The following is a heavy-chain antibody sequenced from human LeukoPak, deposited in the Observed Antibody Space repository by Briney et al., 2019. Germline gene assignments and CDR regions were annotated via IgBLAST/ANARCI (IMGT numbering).Heavy chain of an antibody. Sequence: PGGSLGLSCAASGFTFSSYAMHWVRQAPGKGLEYVSTISSNGGSTYYANSVKGRFTISRDNSKNTLYLQMGSLRAEDMAVYYCARAAPGDYWGQGTLVTVSS. J-gene: IGHJ4*02. CDR3: ARAAPGDY. CDR2: ISSNGGST. D-gene: IGHD3-10*01. CDR1: GFTFSSYA. V-gene: IGHV3-64*01.